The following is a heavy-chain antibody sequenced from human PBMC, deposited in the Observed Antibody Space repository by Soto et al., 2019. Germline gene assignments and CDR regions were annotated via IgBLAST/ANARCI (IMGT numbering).Heavy chain of an antibody. CDR1: VGTFSTYA. CDR2: IIPMFGTA. Sequence: QVQLVQSGAEVKKPESSVKVSCKAPVGTFSTYAISWVRQAPGQGLEWMGGIIPMFGTANYAQRFQDRVTITADEATNTVYMVLSSLRSEDTAVYFCESGIQLWLRRINNGYSGWGQGTLVTVSS. J-gene: IGHJ4*02. CDR3: ESGIQLWLRRINNGYSG. V-gene: IGHV1-69*12. D-gene: IGHD5-18*01.